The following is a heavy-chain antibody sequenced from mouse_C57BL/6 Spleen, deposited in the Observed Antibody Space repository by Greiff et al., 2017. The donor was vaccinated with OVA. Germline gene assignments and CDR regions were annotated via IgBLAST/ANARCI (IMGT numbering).Heavy chain of an antibody. J-gene: IGHJ1*03. CDR1: GYTFTSYW. CDR2: IDPSDSYT. V-gene: IGHV1-69*01. Sequence: VQLQQSGPVLVKPGPSVKISCKASGYTFTSYWMHWVKQRPGQGLEWIGEIDPSDSYTNYNQKFKGKSTLTVDKSSSTAYMQLSSLTSEDSAVYYCAREDRYFDVWGTGTTVTVSS. CDR3: AREDRYFDV.